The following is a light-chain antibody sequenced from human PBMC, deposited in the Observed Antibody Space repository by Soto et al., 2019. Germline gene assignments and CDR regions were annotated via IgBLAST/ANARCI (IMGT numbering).Light chain of an antibody. Sequence: QSVLTQPRSVSGSPGQSVTISCTGTSSDVGGYNYVSWYQQHPGKAPKLMIYDVSKRPSGVPDRFSGSKSGNTASLTISGLQAEDEADCYCCSYAGSYMGVFGTGTKVTVL. CDR2: DVS. CDR3: CSYAGSYMGV. J-gene: IGLJ1*01. CDR1: SSDVGGYNY. V-gene: IGLV2-11*01.